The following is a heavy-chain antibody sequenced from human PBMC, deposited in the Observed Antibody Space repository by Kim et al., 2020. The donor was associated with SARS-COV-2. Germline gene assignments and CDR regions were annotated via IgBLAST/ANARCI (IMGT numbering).Heavy chain of an antibody. J-gene: IGHJ4*02. D-gene: IGHD1-26*01. CDR3: ARKQGEGATPFDY. Sequence: YNPSLKSRVTISVDTSKNQFSLKLSSVTAADTAVYYCARKQGEGATPFDYWGQGTLVTVSS. V-gene: IGHV4-59*01.